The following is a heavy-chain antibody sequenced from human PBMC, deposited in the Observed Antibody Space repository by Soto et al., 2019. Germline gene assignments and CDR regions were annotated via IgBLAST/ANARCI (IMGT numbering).Heavy chain of an antibody. CDR2: ISYDGSNK. CDR1: GFTFSSYA. CDR3: ARGPCTNGVCYGFDY. D-gene: IGHD2-8*01. Sequence: QVQLVESGGGVVQPGRSLRLSCAASGFTFSSYAMHWVRQAPGKGLEWVAVISYDGSNKYYADSVKGRFTISRDNSKNTLYLQMNSLRAEDTAVYYCARGPCTNGVCYGFDYWGQGTLVTVSS. V-gene: IGHV3-30-3*01. J-gene: IGHJ4*02.